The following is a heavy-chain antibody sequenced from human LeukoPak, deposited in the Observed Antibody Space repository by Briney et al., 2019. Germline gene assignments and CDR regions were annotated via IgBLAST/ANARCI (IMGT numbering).Heavy chain of an antibody. V-gene: IGHV4-59*01. D-gene: IGHD6-19*01. Sequence: PSETLSLTCTVSGDSISSYYWSWIRQPPGKGLEWIGYIYYSGSTNYNPSLKSRVTISVDTSKNQFSLKLSSVTAADTAVYYCARSIAVAGTGYYYYGMDVWGQGTTVTVSS. CDR3: ARSIAVAGTGYYYYGMDV. CDR2: IYYSGST. J-gene: IGHJ6*02. CDR1: GDSISSYY.